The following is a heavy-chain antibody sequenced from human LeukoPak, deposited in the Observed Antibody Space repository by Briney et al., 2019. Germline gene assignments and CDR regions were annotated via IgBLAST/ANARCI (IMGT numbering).Heavy chain of an antibody. Sequence: GGSLRLSCAASGFTFSSYGMSWVRQAPGKGLEWVSAISGSGGSTYYADSVKGRFTISRDNSKNTLYLQMNSLRAEDTAVYYCAKGTYYYGSGSYFDYWGQGTLVTVSS. CDR3: AKGTYYYGSGSYFDY. J-gene: IGHJ4*02. V-gene: IGHV3-23*01. D-gene: IGHD3-10*01. CDR1: GFTFSSYG. CDR2: ISGSGGST.